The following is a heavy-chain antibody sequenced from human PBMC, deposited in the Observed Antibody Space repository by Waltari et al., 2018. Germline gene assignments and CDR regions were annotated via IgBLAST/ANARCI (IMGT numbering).Heavy chain of an antibody. CDR2: IIPIFGTA. CDR1: GGTFSSYA. CDR3: AGSGRVGWLRSEYNWFDP. D-gene: IGHD5-12*01. J-gene: IGHJ5*02. Sequence: QVQLVQSGAEVKKPGSSVKVSCKASGGTFSSYAISWVRQAPGQGLEWMGGIIPIFGTANYAQKFQGRVTITTDESTSTAYMELSSLRSEDTAVYYCAGSGRVGWLRSEYNWFDPWGQGTLVTVSS. V-gene: IGHV1-69*05.